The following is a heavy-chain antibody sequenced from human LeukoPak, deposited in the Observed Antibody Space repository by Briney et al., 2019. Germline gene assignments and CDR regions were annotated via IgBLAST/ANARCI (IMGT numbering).Heavy chain of an antibody. CDR2: INHSGST. J-gene: IGHJ2*01. Sequence: PSETLSLTCAVYGGSFSGYYWSWIRQPPGKGLEWIGEINHSGSTNYNPSLKSRVTISVDTSKNQFSLQLNSVTPEDTAVYYCARTPITSTSFSSWYGVWYFDLWGRGTLVTVSS. CDR3: ARTPITSTSFSSWYGVWYFDL. D-gene: IGHD6-13*01. V-gene: IGHV4-34*01. CDR1: GGSFSGYY.